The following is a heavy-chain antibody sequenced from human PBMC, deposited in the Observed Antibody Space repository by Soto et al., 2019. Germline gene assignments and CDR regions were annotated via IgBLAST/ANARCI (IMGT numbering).Heavy chain of an antibody. Sequence: EVQLLESGGGLVQPGGSLRLSCAASGFTFSSYAMSWVRQAPGKGLEWVSAISGSGGSTYYADSVKGRFTISRDNSKNTLYLQMNRLRPEDTSVYCCAYSITPLHCRGQGTLGTVSS. J-gene: IGHJ4*02. CDR1: GFTFSSYA. V-gene: IGHV3-23*01. D-gene: IGHD6-13*01. CDR3: AYSITPLHC. CDR2: ISGSGGST.